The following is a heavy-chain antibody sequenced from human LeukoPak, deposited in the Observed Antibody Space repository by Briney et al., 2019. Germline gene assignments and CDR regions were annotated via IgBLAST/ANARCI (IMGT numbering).Heavy chain of an antibody. CDR3: ARELPPLEKYYFDY. V-gene: IGHV3-30*03. CDR1: GFTFSSYG. D-gene: IGHD3-3*01. Sequence: GGSPRLSCAASGFTFSSYGMHWVRQAPGKGLEWMALISYDGNNKYYADSVKGRFTISRENSKNTLYLQMNSLRTEDTAVYYCARELPPLEKYYFDYWGQGTLVTVSS. J-gene: IGHJ4*02. CDR2: ISYDGNNK.